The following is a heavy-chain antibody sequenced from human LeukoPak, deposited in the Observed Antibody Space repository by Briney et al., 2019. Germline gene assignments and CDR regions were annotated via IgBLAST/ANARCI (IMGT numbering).Heavy chain of an antibody. CDR1: GGSINSYY. CDR2: IYYSGNT. J-gene: IGHJ4*01. D-gene: IGHD2-2*01. V-gene: IGHV4-59*01. Sequence: SETLSLTCTVSGGSINSYYWSWTRQPPGRGLEYIGHIYYSGNTDYNPSLKSRVTISIDTSKNQFSLNLNSLTAADTAVYYCARWYCSSGTCYYLDYWGHGTLVTVSS. CDR3: ARWYCSSGTCYYLDY.